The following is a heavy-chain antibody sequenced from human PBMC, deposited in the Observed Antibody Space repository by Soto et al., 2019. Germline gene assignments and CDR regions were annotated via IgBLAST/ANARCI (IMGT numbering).Heavy chain of an antibody. Sequence: QVQLVESGGGVVQPGRSLRLSCAASGFTFSSYAMHWVRQAPGKGLEWGAVISYDGSNKYYADSVKGRFTISRDNSKNTLYLQMNSLRAEDTAVYYCARADYGGPWWFDPWGQGTLVTVSS. J-gene: IGHJ5*02. CDR3: ARADYGGPWWFDP. CDR2: ISYDGSNK. CDR1: GFTFSSYA. V-gene: IGHV3-30-3*01. D-gene: IGHD4-17*01.